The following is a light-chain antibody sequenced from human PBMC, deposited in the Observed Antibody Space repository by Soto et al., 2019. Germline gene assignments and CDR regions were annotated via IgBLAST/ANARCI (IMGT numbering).Light chain of an antibody. Sequence: QLVLTQPPSVSGAPGQRVTISCTGSSSNIGAGYDVHWYQQLPGTAPKLLIYGNSNRPSGVPDRFSGSKSGTSASLAITGLQAEDEADYYCQSYDSSLLFGGGTKLTVL. CDR2: GNS. J-gene: IGLJ2*01. V-gene: IGLV1-40*01. CDR1: SSNIGAGYD. CDR3: QSYDSSLL.